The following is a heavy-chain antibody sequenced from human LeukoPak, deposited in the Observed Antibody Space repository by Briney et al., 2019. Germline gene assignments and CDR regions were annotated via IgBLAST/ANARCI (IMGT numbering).Heavy chain of an antibody. D-gene: IGHD6-13*01. Sequence: SETLCLTCTVSGGSISSGSYYWSWIRQPAGKGLEWIGRIYTSGSTNYNPSLKSRVTISVDTSKNQFSLKLSSVTAADTAVYYCARESPQTGIAAAGTSHFDYWGQGTLVTVSS. CDR3: ARESPQTGIAAAGTSHFDY. CDR2: IYTSGST. V-gene: IGHV4-61*02. J-gene: IGHJ4*02. CDR1: GGSISSGSYY.